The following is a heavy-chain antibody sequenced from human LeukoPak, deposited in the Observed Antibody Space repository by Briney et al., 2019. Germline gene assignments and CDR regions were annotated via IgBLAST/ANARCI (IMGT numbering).Heavy chain of an antibody. D-gene: IGHD2-2*01. Sequence: GESLKISCKGSGYSFTSYWIGLVRQMPGKGLEWMGIIYPGDSDTRYSPSFQGQVTISADKSISTAYLQWSSLKASDTAMYYCARQSDYYQLLFDYWGQGTLVTVSS. J-gene: IGHJ4*02. V-gene: IGHV5-51*01. CDR1: GYSFTSYW. CDR2: IYPGDSDT. CDR3: ARQSDYYQLLFDY.